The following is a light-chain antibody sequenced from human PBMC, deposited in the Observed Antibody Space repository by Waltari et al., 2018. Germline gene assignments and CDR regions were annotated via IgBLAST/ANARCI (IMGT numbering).Light chain of an antibody. J-gene: IGKJ1*01. CDR2: DAS. V-gene: IGKV3-20*01. CDR1: QSGSRA. Sequence: CRASQSGSRALVWYQQKPGQAPRLLIYDASRRAPGIPDRFSGSGSGTDFSLTISRLEPEDFAVYYCQKYERLPATFGQGTKVEIK. CDR3: QKYERLPAT.